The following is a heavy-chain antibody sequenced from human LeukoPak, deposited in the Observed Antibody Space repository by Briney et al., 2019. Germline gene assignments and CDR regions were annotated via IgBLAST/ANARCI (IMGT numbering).Heavy chain of an antibody. J-gene: IGHJ6*03. Sequence: SETLSLTCTVSGGSISSYYWSWIRQPPGKGLEWIGYIYYSGSTNYNPSLKSRVTISVDTSKNQFSLKLSSVTAADTAVYYCARSMGSSGWHYYYYYMDVWGKGTTVTISS. V-gene: IGHV4-59*01. D-gene: IGHD6-19*01. CDR2: IYYSGST. CDR1: GGSISSYY. CDR3: ARSMGSSGWHYYYYYMDV.